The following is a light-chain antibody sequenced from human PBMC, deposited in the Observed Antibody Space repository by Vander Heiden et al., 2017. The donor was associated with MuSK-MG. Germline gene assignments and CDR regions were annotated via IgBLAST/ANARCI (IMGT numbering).Light chain of an antibody. CDR3: SSYADTNNDG. CDR1: SSDVGGYNY. J-gene: IGLJ1*01. Sequence: QSALTQPPSASGSPGQPVPISSARTSSDVGGYNYVSWYQQHPGKAPKVMIDEVTKRPSGVPDRGSGAKSGNEGSLTVSGLQAEDEADYYCSSYADTNNDGFGTGTKVTVL. V-gene: IGLV2-8*01. CDR2: EVT.